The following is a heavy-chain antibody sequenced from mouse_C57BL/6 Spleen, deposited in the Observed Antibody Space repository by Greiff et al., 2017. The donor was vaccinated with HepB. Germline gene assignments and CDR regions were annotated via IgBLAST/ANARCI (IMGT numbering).Heavy chain of an antibody. D-gene: IGHD1-1*01. CDR2: IYPGDGDT. CDR3: ARRNYGSSYVGYFDY. Sequence: QVQLKQSGAELVKPGASVKISCKASGYAFSSYWMNWVKQRPGKGLEWIGQIYPGDGDTNYNGKFKGKATLTADKSSSTAYMQLSSLTAEDSAVYVCARRNYGSSYVGYFDYWGQGTTLTVSS. J-gene: IGHJ2*01. CDR1: GYAFSSYW. V-gene: IGHV1-80*01.